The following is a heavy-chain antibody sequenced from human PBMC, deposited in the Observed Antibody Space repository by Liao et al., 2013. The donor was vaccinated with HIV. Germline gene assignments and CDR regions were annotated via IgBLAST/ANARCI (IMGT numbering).Heavy chain of an antibody. D-gene: IGHD3-3*01. CDR1: GGSISSYY. V-gene: IGHV4-4*07. CDR2: IYSSGST. J-gene: IGHJ3*02. CDR3: ASEGFLEWLYYSFDI. Sequence: QVQMQESGPGLVKPSETLSLTCTVSGGSISSYYWSWIRQPAGKGLEWIGRIYSSGSTNYNPSLKSRVTISLDKAKNQFSLELRSVTAADTAVYYCASEGFLEWLYYSFDIWGQGTMVTVSS.